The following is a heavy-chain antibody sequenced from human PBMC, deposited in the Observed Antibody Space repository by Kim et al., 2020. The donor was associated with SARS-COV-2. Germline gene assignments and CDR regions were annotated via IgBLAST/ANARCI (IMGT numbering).Heavy chain of an antibody. CDR1: GFTLSSYE. Sequence: GGSLRLSCVASGFTLSSYEVNWVRLAPGKGLEWVSYISHSGSTTAYADSVRGRFTISRDNAKDSLYLQLNSLRVEDTAVYYCARSRLLLGGSIGYSGLDAWGHGAAVTVSS. J-gene: IGHJ6*02. D-gene: IGHD3-16*01. CDR2: ISHSGSTT. V-gene: IGHV3-48*03. CDR3: ARSRLLLGGSIGYSGLDA.